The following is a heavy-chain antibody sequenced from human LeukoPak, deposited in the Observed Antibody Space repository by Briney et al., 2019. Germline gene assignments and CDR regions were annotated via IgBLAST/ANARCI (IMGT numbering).Heavy chain of an antibody. Sequence: GASLKVSCTASGYTFTSYYMHWVRQAPGQGLEWMGIINPSGGSTTLAQKFQGRVTVTRDTSTSTVYMELSSLRSEDTAVYYCARDGDRQSQQWLASPSVYWGQGALVTVSS. CDR3: ARDGDRQSQQWLASPSVY. CDR1: GYTFTSYY. CDR2: INPSGGST. V-gene: IGHV1-46*01. D-gene: IGHD6-19*01. J-gene: IGHJ4*02.